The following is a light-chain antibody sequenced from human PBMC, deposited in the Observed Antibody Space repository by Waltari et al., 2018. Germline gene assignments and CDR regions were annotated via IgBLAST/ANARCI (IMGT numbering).Light chain of an antibody. V-gene: IGKV2-30*01. Sequence: DLVTTPSPVTLAVTLGHSASISCTSSQPLLNTYGNVYLNWFHQRPGQSPRRLIYQVSKRDSGVPDRFRGSGSHTDFTLTITRVEAEDVGVYFCMQGVRPWTFGQGTRVEIK. CDR1: QPLLNTYGNVY. J-gene: IGKJ1*01. CDR2: QVS. CDR3: MQGVRPWT.